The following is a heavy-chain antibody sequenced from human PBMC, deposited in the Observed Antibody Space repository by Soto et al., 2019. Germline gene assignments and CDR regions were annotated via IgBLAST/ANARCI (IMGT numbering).Heavy chain of an antibody. Sequence: PGGSLRLSCAASGFTFSSYSMNWVRQAPGKGLEWVSYISSSSSTIYYADSVKGRFTISRDNAKNSLYLQMNSLRAEDTAVYYCARDRCIIITFGGARSRGLTPYYFDYWGQGTLVTVSS. D-gene: IGHD3-16*01. CDR2: ISSSSSTI. J-gene: IGHJ4*02. CDR3: ARDRCIIITFGGARSRGLTPYYFDY. CDR1: GFTFSSYS. V-gene: IGHV3-48*01.